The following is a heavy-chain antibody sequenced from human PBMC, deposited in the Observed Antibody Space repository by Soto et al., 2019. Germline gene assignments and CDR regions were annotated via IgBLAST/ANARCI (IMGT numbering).Heavy chain of an antibody. CDR1: GGSISSSSYY. V-gene: IGHV4-39*01. Sequence: QLQLQESGPGLVKPSETLSLTCTVSGGSISSSSYYWGWSRQPPGKGREWNGSIYYSGSTYYNPSLKRQVTTTVSTSKNQYSLKRSSVPAADTAVYYCARSVGKYCRGGSCFHEDAFDIWGQGTMVTVSS. J-gene: IGHJ3*02. CDR2: IYYSGST. CDR3: ARSVGKYCRGGSCFHEDAFDI. D-gene: IGHD2-15*01.